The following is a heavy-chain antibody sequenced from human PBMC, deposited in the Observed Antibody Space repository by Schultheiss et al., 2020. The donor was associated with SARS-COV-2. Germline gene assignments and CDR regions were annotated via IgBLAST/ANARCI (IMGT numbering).Heavy chain of an antibody. Sequence: SETLSLTCTVSGGSISSGGYYWSWIRQHPGKGLEWIGYIYYSGSTNYNPSLKSRVTISVDTSKNQFSLKLSSVTAADTAVYYCARHDATIGTDYYYGMDVWGQGTTVTVSS. CDR2: IYYSGST. D-gene: IGHD5-12*01. CDR3: ARHDATIGTDYYYGMDV. V-gene: IGHV4-61*08. J-gene: IGHJ6*02. CDR1: GGSISSGGYY.